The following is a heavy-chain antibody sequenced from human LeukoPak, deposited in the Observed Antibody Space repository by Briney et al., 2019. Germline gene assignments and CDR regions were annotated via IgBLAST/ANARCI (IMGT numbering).Heavy chain of an antibody. CDR2: IYSGGST. V-gene: IGHV3-66*01. Sequence: PGGSLRLSCAASGFTVSSNYMSWVRQAPGKGLEWVSVIYSGGSTYYADSVKGRFTISRDNSENTLYLQMNSLRAEDTAVYYCARRGYSYGYAYWGQGTLVTVSS. D-gene: IGHD5-18*01. CDR1: GFTVSSNY. J-gene: IGHJ4*02. CDR3: ARRGYSYGYAY.